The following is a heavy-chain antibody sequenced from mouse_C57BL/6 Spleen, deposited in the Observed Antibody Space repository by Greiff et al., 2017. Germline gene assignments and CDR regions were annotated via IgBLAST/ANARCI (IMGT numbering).Heavy chain of an antibody. CDR1: GFTFTDYY. CDR3: ARSADDGPLFDY. V-gene: IGHV7-3*01. D-gene: IGHD1-2*01. CDR2: IRNKANGYTT. J-gene: IGHJ2*01. Sequence: EVQLVESGGGLVQPGGSLSLSCAASGFTFTDYYMSWVRQPPGKALEWLGFIRNKANGYTTEYSASVKGRFTISRDNSQSILYLQMKALRAEDSATYYCARSADDGPLFDYWGQGTTLTVSS.